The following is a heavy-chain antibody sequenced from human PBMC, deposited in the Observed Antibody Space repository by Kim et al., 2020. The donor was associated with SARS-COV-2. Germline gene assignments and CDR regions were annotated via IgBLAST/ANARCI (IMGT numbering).Heavy chain of an antibody. J-gene: IGHJ6*02. D-gene: IGHD3-22*01. V-gene: IGHV3-43*01. CDR1: GFTFEDYS. CDR2: ISWDGRST. Sequence: GGSLRLSCAVSGFTFEDYSMRWVRQAPGKGLEWVSLISWDGRSTYYADSVKGRFTISRDNNKRSLYLQMSRLRIDDTALYYCAKDVTASSMTRWDYGMDVWGQGTTVTVSS. CDR3: AKDVTASSMTRWDYGMDV.